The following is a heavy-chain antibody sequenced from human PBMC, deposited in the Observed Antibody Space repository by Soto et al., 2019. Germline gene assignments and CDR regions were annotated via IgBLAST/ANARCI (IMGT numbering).Heavy chain of an antibody. J-gene: IGHJ4*02. CDR2: ISYDGSNK. CDR3: ARDIVLVPAAPWV. Sequence: QVQLVESGGGVVQPGRSLRLSCAASGFTFSSYAMHWVRQAPGKGLEWVAVISYDGSNKYYADSVKGRFTISRDNSKNTLYLQMNRLRAEDTAVYYCARDIVLVPAAPWVWGQGTLVTVSS. V-gene: IGHV3-30-3*01. D-gene: IGHD2-2*01. CDR1: GFTFSSYA.